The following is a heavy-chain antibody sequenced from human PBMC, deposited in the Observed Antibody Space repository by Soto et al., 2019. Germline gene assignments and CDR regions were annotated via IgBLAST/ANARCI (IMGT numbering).Heavy chain of an antibody. Sequence: SGPTLVNPTQTLTLTCTFSGFSLSTSGVGVGWIRQPPGKALEWLALIYWDDDKRYSPSLKSRLTITKDTSKNQVVLTMTNMDPVDTATYYCAHSIGVAYPFSASFDIWGQGTMVTVSS. J-gene: IGHJ3*02. CDR2: IYWDDDK. D-gene: IGHD6-19*01. V-gene: IGHV2-5*02. CDR1: GFSLSTSGVG. CDR3: AHSIGVAYPFSASFDI.